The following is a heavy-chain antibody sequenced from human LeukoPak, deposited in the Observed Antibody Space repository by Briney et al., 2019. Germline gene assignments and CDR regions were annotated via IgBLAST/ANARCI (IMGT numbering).Heavy chain of an antibody. D-gene: IGHD2-2*01. Sequence: GASVKVSCKVSGGTFSSYAISWVRQAPGQGLEWMGGIIPIFGTANYAQKFQGRVTITTDESTSTAYMELSSLRSEDTAVYYCALIPKYCSSTSCYLNGWFDPWGQGTLVTVSS. V-gene: IGHV1-69*05. J-gene: IGHJ5*02. CDR3: ALIPKYCSSTSCYLNGWFDP. CDR1: GGTFSSYA. CDR2: IIPIFGTA.